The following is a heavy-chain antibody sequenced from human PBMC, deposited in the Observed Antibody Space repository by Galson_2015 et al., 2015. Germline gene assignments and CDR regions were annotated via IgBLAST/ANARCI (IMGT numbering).Heavy chain of an antibody. CDR1: GFFFSSYA. V-gene: IGHV3-23*01. D-gene: IGHD3-10*01. CDR2: ISGRDGST. CDR3: AKGRYGAGSYSIDY. J-gene: IGHJ4*02. Sequence: SLRLSCAASGFFFSSYAMSWVRQAPGKGLEWVSAISGRDGSTYPSDSVKGRFTISRDNSKNTLFLQMNSLRVEDTAVYYCAKGRYGAGSYSIDYWGQGTLVTVSS.